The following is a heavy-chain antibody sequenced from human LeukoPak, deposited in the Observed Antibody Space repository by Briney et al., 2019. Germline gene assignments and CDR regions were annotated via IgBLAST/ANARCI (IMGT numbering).Heavy chain of an antibody. CDR2: FDPEDEKA. CDR1: GHTLTEAC. D-gene: IGHD4-11*01. V-gene: IGHV1-24*01. J-gene: IGHJ4*02. Sequence: ASVKVSCKVSGHTLTEACIHRVRQAPEKGLEWMGSFDPEDEKAVFSRDFQGRITMTEDAATDTAYMDLSSLGSQDTAFYYCTMSDRYRGRPFDYWGQGTLVTVSS. CDR3: TMSDRYRGRPFDY.